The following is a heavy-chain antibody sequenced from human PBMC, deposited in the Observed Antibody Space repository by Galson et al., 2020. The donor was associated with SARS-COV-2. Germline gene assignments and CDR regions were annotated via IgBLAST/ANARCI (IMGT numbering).Heavy chain of an antibody. Sequence: GGSLRLSCAASGFTFDDYGMSWVRQAPGKGLEWVSGINWNGGSTGYADSVKGRFTNSRDNAKNSLYLQMNSLRAEDTALYHCANPGAIYYGSGGYYNARFMDVWGKGTTVTVSS. V-gene: IGHV3-20*01. D-gene: IGHD3-10*01. CDR3: ANPGAIYYGSGGYYNARFMDV. J-gene: IGHJ6*03. CDR1: GFTFDDYG. CDR2: INWNGGST.